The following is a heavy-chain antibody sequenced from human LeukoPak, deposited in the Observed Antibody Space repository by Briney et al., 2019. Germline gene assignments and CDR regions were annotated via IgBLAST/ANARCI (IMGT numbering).Heavy chain of an antibody. CDR3: AKGGYDAAFDI. J-gene: IGHJ3*02. CDR2: ISGSGGST. CDR1: GFIFSSCA. D-gene: IGHD5-12*01. Sequence: GGSLRLSCAASGFIFSSCAMSWVRQAPGKGLEWVSAISGSGGSTYYADSVKGRFTLSRDNSKNTLYLQMNSLRAEDTAVYYCAKGGYDAAFDIWGQGTMVTVSS. V-gene: IGHV3-23*01.